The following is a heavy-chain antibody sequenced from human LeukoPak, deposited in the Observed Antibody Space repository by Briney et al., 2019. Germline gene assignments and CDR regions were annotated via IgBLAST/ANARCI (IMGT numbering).Heavy chain of an antibody. D-gene: IGHD3-22*01. CDR3: ARGEGDYYDSSGYYCEFDY. CDR2: ISSSSSYI. V-gene: IGHV3-21*04. CDR1: GFTFSSYS. J-gene: IGHJ4*02. Sequence: GGSLRLSCAASGFTFSSYSMNWVRQAPGKGLEWVSSISSSSSYIYYADSVKGRFTSSRDNAKNSLYLQMNSLRAEDTAVYYCARGEGDYYDSSGYYCEFDYWGQGTLVTVSS.